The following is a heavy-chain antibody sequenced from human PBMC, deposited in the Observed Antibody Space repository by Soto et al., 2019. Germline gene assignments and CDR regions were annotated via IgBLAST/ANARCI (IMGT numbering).Heavy chain of an antibody. Sequence: QVQLVESGGGVVQPGRSLRLSCAASGFTFSSYGMHWVRQAPGKGLEWVAVIWYDGSNKYYADSVKGRFTISRDNSKNTLYLQMNSLRAEDTAVYYCARDQVDTAPGYGMDVWGQGTTVTVSS. CDR3: ARDQVDTAPGYGMDV. J-gene: IGHJ6*02. CDR1: GFTFSSYG. D-gene: IGHD5-18*01. CDR2: IWYDGSNK. V-gene: IGHV3-33*01.